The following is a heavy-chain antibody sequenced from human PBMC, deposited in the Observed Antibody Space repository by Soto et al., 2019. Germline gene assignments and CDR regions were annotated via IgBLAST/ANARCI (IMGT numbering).Heavy chain of an antibody. CDR3: AKVSILTESYHYYAMDV. CDR1: GFTFSAYA. J-gene: IGHJ6*02. CDR2: ISRDGGAT. V-gene: IGHV3-23*04. Sequence: VQLVESGGGLIQPGGALRLSCAASGFTFSAYAMSWVRQAPGKGLEWVSGISRDGGATDYADSMKGWLTISRDNAKNTLFLQMNSLRAEDTAIYYCAKVSILTESYHYYAMDVWGQGTTVTVSS. D-gene: IGHD3-9*01.